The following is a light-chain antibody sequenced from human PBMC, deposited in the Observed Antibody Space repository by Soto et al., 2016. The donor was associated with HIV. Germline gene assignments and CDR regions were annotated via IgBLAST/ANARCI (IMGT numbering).Light chain of an antibody. V-gene: IGLV3-27*01. CDR1: ILAKKF. J-gene: IGLJ3*02. CDR2: KNT. Sequence: SYDLTQPSSVSVSPGQTARITCSGDILAKKFARWFQQKPGQAPVLIIYKNTERPSGIPERFSGSASGTTVTLTITGVQVADEGVYYCYSAAVNHRVFGGGTKVTVL. CDR3: YSAAVNHRV.